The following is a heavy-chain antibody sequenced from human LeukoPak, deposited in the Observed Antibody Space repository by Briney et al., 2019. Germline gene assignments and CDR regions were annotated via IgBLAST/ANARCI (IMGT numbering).Heavy chain of an antibody. CDR2: IGGRGGST. V-gene: IGHV3-23*01. CDR3: GKEGGA. J-gene: IGHJ5*02. CDR1: GFTLSIYA. D-gene: IGHD3-16*01. Sequence: GGSLRLSCAASGFTLSIYAMNWVRQAPGKGPEWVSAIGGRGGSTYYADFLGGRFTISRDNSKDMLYLQMDSLKVEDTATYYCGKEGGAWGQGTKVTVSS.